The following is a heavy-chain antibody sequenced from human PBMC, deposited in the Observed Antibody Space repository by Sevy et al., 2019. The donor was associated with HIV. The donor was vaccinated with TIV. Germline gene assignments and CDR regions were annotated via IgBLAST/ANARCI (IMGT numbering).Heavy chain of an antibody. CDR1: GGSMNIYY. CDR2: IYYSGST. V-gene: IGHV4-59*01. J-gene: IGHJ4*01. Sequence: SETLSLTCTVSGGSMNIYYWSWIRQPPGKGLEWIGYIYYSGSTNYNPSLKSRVTISVDTSKNQFSLKLRSVTAADTAVYYCARVGFNWNDVDYWGHGTLVTVSS. CDR3: ARVGFNWNDVDY. D-gene: IGHD1-20*01.